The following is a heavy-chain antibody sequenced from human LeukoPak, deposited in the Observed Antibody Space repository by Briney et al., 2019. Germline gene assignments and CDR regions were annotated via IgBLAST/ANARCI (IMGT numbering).Heavy chain of an antibody. D-gene: IGHD6-6*01. CDR2: ISSGGGNT. CDR3: AKRFSSLDY. Sequence: GGSLRLSCAASGFTFSSYAMSWVRRAPGKGLEWVSSISSGGGNTYYADSVKGRFTISRDNSKNTLYLQMSSLRAEDTAVYYCAKRFSSLDYWGQGTLVTLSS. CDR1: GFTFSSYA. J-gene: IGHJ4*02. V-gene: IGHV3-23*01.